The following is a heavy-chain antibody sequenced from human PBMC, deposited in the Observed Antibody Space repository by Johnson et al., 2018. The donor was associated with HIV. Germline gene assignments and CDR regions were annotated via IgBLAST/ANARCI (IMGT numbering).Heavy chain of an antibody. V-gene: IGHV3-48*01. CDR1: GFTFSSYA. Sequence: VQLVESGGGVVQPGRSLRLSCAASGFTFSSYAMHWIRQAPGKGLEWVSYISSSGSTIYYADSVTGRFTISRDKAKNSLYLQMNSLRAEDTAVDYCALTSYYDSWGAFDIWGQGTMVTVSS. CDR3: ALTSYYDSWGAFDI. CDR2: ISSSGSTI. D-gene: IGHD3-22*01. J-gene: IGHJ3*02.